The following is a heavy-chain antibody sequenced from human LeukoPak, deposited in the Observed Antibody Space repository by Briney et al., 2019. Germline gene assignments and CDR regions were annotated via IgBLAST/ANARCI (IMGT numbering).Heavy chain of an antibody. J-gene: IGHJ4*02. Sequence: GSSVKVSCKASGGTFSSYAISWVRQAPGQGLEWMGRIIPILGIANYAQKFQGRVTITADKSTSTAYMELSSLRSEDTAVYYCARDPRGGYHGTVTTFDYWGQGTLVTVSS. CDR2: IIPILGIA. CDR1: GGTFSSYA. CDR3: ARDPRGGYHGTVTTFDY. D-gene: IGHD4-17*01. V-gene: IGHV1-69*04.